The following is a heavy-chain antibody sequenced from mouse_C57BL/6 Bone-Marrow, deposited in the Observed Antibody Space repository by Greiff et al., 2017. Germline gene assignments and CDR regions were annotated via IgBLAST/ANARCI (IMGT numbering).Heavy chain of an antibody. CDR3: ARRWSY. Sequence: QVQLKESGAELVRPGTSVKVSCKASGYAFTNYLIEWVKQRPGQGLEWIGVINPGSGGTNYKEKFKGKATLTADKSSSTAYMQLSSLTSEDSAVYFCARRWSYWGQGTLVTVSA. CDR1: GYAFTNYL. D-gene: IGHD1-1*02. CDR2: INPGSGGT. J-gene: IGHJ3*01. V-gene: IGHV1-54*01.